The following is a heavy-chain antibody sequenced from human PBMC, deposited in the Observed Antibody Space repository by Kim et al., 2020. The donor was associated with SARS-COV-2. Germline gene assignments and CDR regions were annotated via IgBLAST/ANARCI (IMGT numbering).Heavy chain of an antibody. CDR1: GGSISSYY. CDR3: ARGREGHISSWYLYY. Sequence: SETLSLTCTVSGGSISSYYWSWIRQPPGKGLEWIGYIYYSGSTNYNPSLKSRVTISVDTSKNQFSLKLSSVTAVDTAVYYCARGREGHISSWYLYYWGQG. J-gene: IGHJ4*02. D-gene: IGHD6-13*01. V-gene: IGHV4-59*01. CDR2: IYYSGST.